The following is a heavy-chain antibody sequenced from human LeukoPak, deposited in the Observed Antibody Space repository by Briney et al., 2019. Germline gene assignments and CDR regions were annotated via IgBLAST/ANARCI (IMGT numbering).Heavy chain of an antibody. Sequence: SVKVSCKASGGTFSSYAISWVRQAPGQGLEWMGGIIPIFGTANYAQKFQGRVTITTDEFTSTAYMELSSLRSEDTAVYYCASSPRGYFDWLLYFGYWGQGTLVTVSS. J-gene: IGHJ4*02. CDR1: GGTFSSYA. CDR3: ASSPRGYFDWLLYFGY. D-gene: IGHD3-9*01. V-gene: IGHV1-69*05. CDR2: IIPIFGTA.